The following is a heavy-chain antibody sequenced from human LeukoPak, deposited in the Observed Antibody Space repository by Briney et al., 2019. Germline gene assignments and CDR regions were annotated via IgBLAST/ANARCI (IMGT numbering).Heavy chain of an antibody. J-gene: IGHJ6*03. Sequence: QPGGSLRLSCAASGFTFSSYGMSWVRQAPGKGLEWVSAISGSGGSTYYADSVKGRFTISRDNSKNTLYLQMNSLRAEDTAVYYCAKLIVPAAMPTFYYYYYYYMDVWGKGTTVTISS. CDR2: ISGSGGST. CDR3: AKLIVPAAMPTFYYYYYYYMDV. D-gene: IGHD2-2*01. V-gene: IGHV3-23*01. CDR1: GFTFSSYG.